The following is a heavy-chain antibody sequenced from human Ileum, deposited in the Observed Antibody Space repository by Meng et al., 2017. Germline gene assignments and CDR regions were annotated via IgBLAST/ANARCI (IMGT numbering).Heavy chain of an antibody. J-gene: IGHJ4*02. CDR2: TYYRSKWFN. V-gene: IGHV6-1*01. CDR3: ARGGGSYYHFDY. D-gene: IGHD1-26*01. Sequence: QVKLQPSGPGLMKPSQHLSLTCAISGDSVSSNSAAWNWIRQSPSRGLEWLGRTYYRSKWFNEYAVSVKSRITINPDTSENQFSLQLNSVPPEDAAVYYCARGGGSYYHFDYWGQGTLVTVSS. CDR1: GDSVSSNSAA.